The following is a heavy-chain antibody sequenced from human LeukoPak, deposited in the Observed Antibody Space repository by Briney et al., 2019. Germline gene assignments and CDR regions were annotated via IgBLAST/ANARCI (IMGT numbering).Heavy chain of an antibody. CDR1: GGSTSSYS. CDR3: ASTLDYAPSYFDY. CDR2: IYYSGST. Sequence: SQSLSPTCTLSGGSTSSYSCGWIRHPPGEGLEWMGYIYYSGSTTYNPSLKSQVTISVKTPKNQFSLSRSSVTAADTAVYYCASTLDYAPSYFDYWGQGNLVTVSS. J-gene: IGHJ4*02. V-gene: IGHV4-59*12. D-gene: IGHD4-17*01.